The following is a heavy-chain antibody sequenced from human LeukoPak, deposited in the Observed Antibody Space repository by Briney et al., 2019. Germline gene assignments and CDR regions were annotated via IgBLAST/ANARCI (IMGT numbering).Heavy chain of an antibody. CDR1: GGSISSSNNY. V-gene: IGHV4-39*07. Sequence: PSETLSLTCTVSGGSISSSNNYWGWIRQPPGKGLEWIGEINHSGSTNYNPSLKSRVTISVDTSKNQFSLKLSSVTAADTAVYYCAREVAVAGKRGAFDYWGQGTLVTVSS. D-gene: IGHD6-19*01. CDR3: AREVAVAGKRGAFDY. CDR2: INHSGST. J-gene: IGHJ4*02.